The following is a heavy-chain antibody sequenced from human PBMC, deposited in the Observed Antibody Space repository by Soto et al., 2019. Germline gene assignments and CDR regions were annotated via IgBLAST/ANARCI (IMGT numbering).Heavy chain of an antibody. J-gene: IGHJ6*02. V-gene: IGHV3-23*01. D-gene: IGHD2-2*01. CDR1: GFTFSSYA. CDR3: AKSGYCSSTSCYYYYYYGMDV. CDR2: ISGSGGST. Sequence: GGSLRLSCAASGFTFSSYAMSWVHQAPGKGLEWVSAISGSGGSTYYADSVKGRFTISRDNSKNTLYLQMNSLRAEDTAVYYCAKSGYCSSTSCYYYYYYGMDVWGQGTTVTVSS.